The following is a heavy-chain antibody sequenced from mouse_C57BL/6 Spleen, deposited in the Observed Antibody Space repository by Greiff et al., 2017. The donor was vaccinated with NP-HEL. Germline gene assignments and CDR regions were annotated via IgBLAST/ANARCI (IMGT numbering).Heavy chain of an antibody. V-gene: IGHV1-64*01. Sequence: QVQLQQPGAELVKPGASVKLSCKASGYTFTSYWMHWVKQRPGQGLEWIGMIHPNSGSTNYNEKFKSKATLTVDKSSSTAYMQLSSLTSEDSAVYYCARERVLLSSYFDVWGTGTTVTVSS. CDR3: ARERVLLSSYFDV. D-gene: IGHD2-1*01. CDR2: IHPNSGST. CDR1: GYTFTSYW. J-gene: IGHJ1*03.